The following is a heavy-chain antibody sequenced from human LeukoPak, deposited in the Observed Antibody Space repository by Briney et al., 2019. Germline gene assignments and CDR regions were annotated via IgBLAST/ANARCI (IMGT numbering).Heavy chain of an antibody. CDR3: AKRYYYDSSGYELDY. D-gene: IGHD3-22*01. CDR1: GGSISSSSYY. V-gene: IGHV4-39*01. CDR2: IYYSGST. J-gene: IGHJ4*02. Sequence: PSETLSLTCTVSGGSISSSSYYWGWIRQPPGKGLEWIGSIYYSGSTYYNPSLKSRVTISVGTSKNQFSLKLSSVTAADTAVYYCAKRYYYDSSGYELDYWGQGTLVTVSS.